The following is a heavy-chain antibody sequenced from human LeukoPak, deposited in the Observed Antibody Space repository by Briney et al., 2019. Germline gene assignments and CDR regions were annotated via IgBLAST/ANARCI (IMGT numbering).Heavy chain of an antibody. Sequence: GGSLRPSCAASEFTFTDYYMSWIRQAPGKGLEWLSYISISGTTIYYADSVKGRFTISRDNAKNSLYLQMNSLRAEDTAVYYCAGGRDRTELYFDSWGQGTLVTVSS. V-gene: IGHV3-11*04. J-gene: IGHJ4*02. CDR1: EFTFTDYY. D-gene: IGHD3/OR15-3a*01. CDR2: ISISGTTI. CDR3: AGGRDRTELYFDS.